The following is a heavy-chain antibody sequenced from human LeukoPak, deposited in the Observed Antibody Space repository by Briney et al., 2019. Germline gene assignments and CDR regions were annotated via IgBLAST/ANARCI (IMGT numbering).Heavy chain of an antibody. CDR1: GYTFTGYY. V-gene: IGHV1-2*02. J-gene: IGHJ4*02. Sequence: ASVKVSCKASGYTFTGYYMHWVRQAPGQGLEWLGWINPKSSAADYSQQFRGRVTITRETSINTHYMEMERVTSDDTAGYYCSRGAEAETSPLDFWGQGTLVIVS. CDR2: INPKSSAA. D-gene: IGHD6-13*01. CDR3: SRGAEAETSPLDF.